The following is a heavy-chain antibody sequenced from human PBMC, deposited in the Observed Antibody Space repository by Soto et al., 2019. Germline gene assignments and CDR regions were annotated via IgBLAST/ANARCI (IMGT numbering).Heavy chain of an antibody. CDR2: IYYSGST. J-gene: IGHJ4*02. CDR1: GGSISSGGYY. D-gene: IGHD1-26*01. V-gene: IGHV4-31*03. CDR3: ARESREWEGRGFDY. Sequence: QVQLQESGPGLVKPSQTLSLTCTVSGGSISSGGYYWSWIRQHPGKGLEWIGYIYYSGSTYYNPSLKGRVTISRDKSKNQFSLKLSSVTAADTAVYYCARESREWEGRGFDYWGQGTLVTVSS.